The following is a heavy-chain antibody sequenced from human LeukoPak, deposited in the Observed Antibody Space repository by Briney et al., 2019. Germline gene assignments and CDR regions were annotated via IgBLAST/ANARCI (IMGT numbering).Heavy chain of an antibody. CDR3: ARDQGGWVSGWFDP. V-gene: IGHV1-18*01. CDR2: ISAYNGNT. D-gene: IGHD6-13*01. CDR1: GYTFASYG. Sequence: ASVKVSCKASGYTFASYGISWVRQAPGQGLEWMGWISAYNGNTNYAHKLQGRVTMTTDTSTSTAYMELRSLRSDDTAVYYCARDQGGWVSGWFDPWGQGTLVTVSS. J-gene: IGHJ5*02.